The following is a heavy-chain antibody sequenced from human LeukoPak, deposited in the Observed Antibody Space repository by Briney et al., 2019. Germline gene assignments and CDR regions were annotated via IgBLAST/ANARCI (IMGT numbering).Heavy chain of an antibody. CDR2: IDPNSGGT. V-gene: IGHV1-2*06. J-gene: IGHJ4*02. Sequence: ASVKVSCKASGYTFTGYYMHWVRQAPGQGLEWMGRIDPNSGGTNYAQKFQGRVTMTRDTSISTAYMELSRLRPDDTAVYYCARGYSYGHYFDYWGQGTLVTVSS. D-gene: IGHD5-18*01. CDR3: ARGYSYGHYFDY. CDR1: GYTFTGYY.